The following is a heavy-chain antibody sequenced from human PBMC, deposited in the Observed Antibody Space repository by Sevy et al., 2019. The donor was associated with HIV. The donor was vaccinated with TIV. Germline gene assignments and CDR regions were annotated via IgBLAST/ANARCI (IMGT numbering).Heavy chain of an antibody. CDR1: GFTFSSYS. Sequence: GGSLRLSCAASGFTFSSYSMNWVHQAPGKELEWVSSISSSSSYIYYADSVKGRFTISRDNAKNSLYLQMNSLRAEDSAVYYCARQFTRVVRAAIKDYGMDVWGQGTTVTVSS. CDR3: ARQFTRVVRAAIKDYGMDV. CDR2: ISSSSSYI. J-gene: IGHJ6*02. V-gene: IGHV3-21*01. D-gene: IGHD2-2*01.